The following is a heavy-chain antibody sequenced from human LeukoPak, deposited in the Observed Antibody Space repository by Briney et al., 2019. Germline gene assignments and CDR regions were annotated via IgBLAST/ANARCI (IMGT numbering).Heavy chain of an antibody. D-gene: IGHD1-26*01. CDR1: GGSVSSSSYY. J-gene: IGHJ4*02. CDR2: IYYSGST. CDR3: ARDTSKWELLYYFDS. V-gene: IGHV4-39*07. Sequence: SETLSLTCTVSGGSVSSSSYYWGWIRQPPGKGLEWIESIYYSGSTYYNPSLKSRVTISVDTSKNQFSLKLSSVTAADTAVYYCARDTSKWELLYYFDSWGQGTLVTVSS.